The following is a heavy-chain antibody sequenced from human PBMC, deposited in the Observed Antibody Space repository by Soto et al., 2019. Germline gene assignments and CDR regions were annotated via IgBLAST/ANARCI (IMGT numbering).Heavy chain of an antibody. CDR2: IWYDGSNK. V-gene: IGHV3-33*01. CDR3: ARDYYDSSNY. D-gene: IGHD3-22*01. Sequence: AGGSLRLSWAASGFTFSSYVMHWVRQAPGKGLEWVAVIWYDGSNKYYADSVKGRFTISRDNSKNTLYLQMNSLRAEDTAVYYCARDYYDSSNYWGQGTLVTVSS. CDR1: GFTFSSYV. J-gene: IGHJ4*02.